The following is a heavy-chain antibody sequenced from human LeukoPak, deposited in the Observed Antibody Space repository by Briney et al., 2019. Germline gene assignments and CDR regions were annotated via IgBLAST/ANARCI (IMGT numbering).Heavy chain of an antibody. J-gene: IGHJ4*02. Sequence: GGSLRLSCAASGFTFSSYAMCWVRQPPGKGLEWVWAISGSGGGTYYADSVKGRFTVSRGNSKSTLYLQINSLRAEDTAVYYCARDFWGAYRVDYFDCWGQGTLVTVSS. CDR1: GFTFSSYA. CDR3: ARDFWGAYRVDYFDC. D-gene: IGHD3-3*01. V-gene: IGHV3-23*01. CDR2: ISGSGGGT.